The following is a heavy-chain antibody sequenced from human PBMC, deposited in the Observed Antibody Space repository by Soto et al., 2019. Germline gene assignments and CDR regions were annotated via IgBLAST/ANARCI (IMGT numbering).Heavy chain of an antibody. CDR1: GDSVSSPYY. V-gene: IGHV4-4*02. CDR3: ARSAGWYAVQS. D-gene: IGHD6-19*01. Sequence: QVQLQESGPGLVKPSGTLSLTCAVSGDSVSSPYYWCWVRQPPGQGREWIGEVFHTGTTSYNPSLRSRVTISMDKSNNQFSLDLRSVTAAATAVYYCARSAGWYAVQSWGPGTLVIVSS. J-gene: IGHJ5*02. CDR2: VFHTGTT.